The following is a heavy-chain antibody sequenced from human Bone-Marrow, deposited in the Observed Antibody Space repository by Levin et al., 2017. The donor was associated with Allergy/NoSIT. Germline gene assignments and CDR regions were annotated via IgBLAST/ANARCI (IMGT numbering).Heavy chain of an antibody. V-gene: IGHV6-1*01. CDR3: ARDRGSSYGATFDY. J-gene: IGHJ4*02. Sequence: TSETLSLTCAISGDSVSSNSAAWNWIRQSPSRGLEWLGRTYYRSKWYNDYAVSVKSRITINPDTSKNQFSLQVNSVTPEDTAVYYCARDRGSSYGATFDYWGQGTLVTVSS. CDR1: GDSVSSNSAA. CDR2: TYYRSKWYN. D-gene: IGHD5-18*01.